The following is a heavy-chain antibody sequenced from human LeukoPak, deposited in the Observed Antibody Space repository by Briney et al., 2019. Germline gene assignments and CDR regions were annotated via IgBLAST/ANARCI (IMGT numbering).Heavy chain of an antibody. CDR3: ARDRVVLTIFGVAPNYYGMDV. CDR2: IYYSGST. CDR1: GGSISSYY. Sequence: SETLSLTCTVSGGSISSYYWSWIRQPPGKGLEWIGYIYYSGSTNYNPSLKSRVTISVDTSKNQFSLKLSSVTAADTAVHYCARDRVVLTIFGVAPNYYGMDVWGQGTTVTVSS. V-gene: IGHV4-59*01. D-gene: IGHD3-3*01. J-gene: IGHJ6*02.